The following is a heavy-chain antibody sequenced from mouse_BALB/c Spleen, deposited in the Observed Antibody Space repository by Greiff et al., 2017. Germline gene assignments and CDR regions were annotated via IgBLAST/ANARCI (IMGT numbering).Heavy chain of an antibody. D-gene: IGHD1-2*01. Sequence: VMLVESGPGLVQPSQSLSITCTVSGFSLTSYGVHWVRQSPGKGLEWLGVIWSGGSTDYNAAFISRLSISKDNSKSQVFFKMNSLQANDTAIYYCARNWALITTATDAMDYWGQGTSVTVSS. V-gene: IGHV2-2*02. CDR3: ARNWALITTATDAMDY. CDR2: IWSGGST. CDR1: GFSLTSYG. J-gene: IGHJ4*01.